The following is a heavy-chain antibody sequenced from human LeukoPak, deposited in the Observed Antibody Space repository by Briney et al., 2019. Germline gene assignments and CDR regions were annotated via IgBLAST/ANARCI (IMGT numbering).Heavy chain of an antibody. CDR3: ARSHSSTLTWFDP. V-gene: IGHV5-51*01. J-gene: IGHJ5*02. CDR2: IYPRDSDT. CDR1: GYSFASYW. Sequence: GESLKISCKGSGYSFASYWIAWVRHMPGKGLEWMGIIYPRDSDTKYNPSFQGQVSISADKSTSTAYLQWSSLQASDTAIYFCARSHSSTLTWFDPWGQGTLVTVSS.